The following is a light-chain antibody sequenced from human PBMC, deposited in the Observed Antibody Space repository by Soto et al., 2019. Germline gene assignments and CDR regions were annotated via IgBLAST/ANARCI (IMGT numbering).Light chain of an antibody. V-gene: IGLV2-18*02. CDR2: EVS. CDR1: SSVVGSYNR. CDR3: NSYTGRSTYD. J-gene: IGLJ1*01. Sequence: QSVLTQPPSVSGSPGQSVAISCTGTSSVVGSYNRVSWYQQPPGAAPILMIYEVSNRPSGVPVRFSGSKSGSTASLTISGLQAEDEADYYSNSYTGRSTYDFGTGTKVTVL.